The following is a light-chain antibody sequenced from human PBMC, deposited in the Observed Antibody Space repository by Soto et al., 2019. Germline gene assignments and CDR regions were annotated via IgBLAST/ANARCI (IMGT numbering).Light chain of an antibody. CDR3: QQYNGYSRT. CDR2: KAS. Sequence: DIQMTQSPSTLSASIGDRVTITCRARQSINTWLAWYQQKPGKAPNLLIYKASSLESGVPSRFSGSGSGTEFTLTISSLQPDDFATYYCQQYNGYSRTFGQGTKVEIK. CDR1: QSINTW. J-gene: IGKJ1*01. V-gene: IGKV1-5*03.